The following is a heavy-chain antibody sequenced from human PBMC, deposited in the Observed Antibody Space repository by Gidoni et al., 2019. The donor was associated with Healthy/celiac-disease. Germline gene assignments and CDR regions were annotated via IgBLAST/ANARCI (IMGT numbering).Heavy chain of an antibody. J-gene: IGHJ3*02. CDR3: ARERILGDAFDI. CDR1: GFTFSSYA. V-gene: IGHV3-30-3*01. D-gene: IGHD3-16*01. Sequence: QVQLVESGGGVVQPGRSLRLSCAASGFTFSSYAMHWVRQAPGKGLEWVAVISYDGSNKYYADSVKGRFTISRDNSKNTLYLQMNSLRAEDTAVYYCARERILGDAFDIWGQGTMVTVSS. CDR2: ISYDGSNK.